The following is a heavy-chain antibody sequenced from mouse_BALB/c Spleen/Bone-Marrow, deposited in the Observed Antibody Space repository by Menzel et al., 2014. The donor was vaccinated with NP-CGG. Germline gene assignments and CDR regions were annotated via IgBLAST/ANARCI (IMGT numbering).Heavy chain of an antibody. CDR3: VLITPVVSDY. Sequence: QVQLQQSGAELAKPGASVKMSCKASGYTFTTYWIHWVKQRPGQGLEWIGYINPSTGYTEYIQKFKDKATLTADKSSSTAYMQLNSLTSEDSSVYYCVLITPVVSDYWGQGTTLTVSS. CDR1: GYTFTTYW. V-gene: IGHV1-7*01. D-gene: IGHD1-1*01. CDR2: INPSTGYT. J-gene: IGHJ2*01.